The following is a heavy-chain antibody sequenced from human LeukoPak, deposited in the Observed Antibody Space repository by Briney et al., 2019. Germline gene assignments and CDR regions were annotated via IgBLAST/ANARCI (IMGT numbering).Heavy chain of an antibody. Sequence: PSETLSLTCTVSGGTISSSSYYWGWIPQPPGKGLEWIGSIYYSGSTYYNPPLKRRVTISVDTSKNQFSLKLSPVTAADTAEYYCASAYDSSGYYPFDYWGQGTLVTVSS. D-gene: IGHD3-22*01. CDR3: ASAYDSSGYYPFDY. V-gene: IGHV4-39*01. CDR2: IYYSGST. J-gene: IGHJ4*02. CDR1: GGTISSSSYY.